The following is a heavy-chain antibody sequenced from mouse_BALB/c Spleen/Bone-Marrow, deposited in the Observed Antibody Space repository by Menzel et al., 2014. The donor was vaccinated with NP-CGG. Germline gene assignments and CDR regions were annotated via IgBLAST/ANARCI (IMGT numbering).Heavy chain of an antibody. D-gene: IGHD2-1*01. Sequence: EVQRVESGGGLVKPGGSLKLSCAASGFTFSSYTMSWVRQTPEKRLEWVATISSGGLYTYYPASVRGRFTISRDNAKNTLFLQMSSLKSEDTAMYYCTRDYGNYAWFAYWGQGTLVTVSA. CDR3: TRDYGNYAWFAY. V-gene: IGHV5-6-4*01. CDR2: ISSGGLYT. CDR1: GFTFSSYT. J-gene: IGHJ3*01.